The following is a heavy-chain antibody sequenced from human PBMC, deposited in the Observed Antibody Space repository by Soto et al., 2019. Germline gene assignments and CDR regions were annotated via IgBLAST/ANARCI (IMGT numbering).Heavy chain of an antibody. CDR3: AREVTFGVVIALYNWFDP. J-gene: IGHJ5*02. CDR2: MNPNSGNT. D-gene: IGHD3-16*02. Sequence: ASVKVSCKASGYTFTSYDINWVRQATGQGLEWMGWMNPNSGNTGYAQKFQGRVTMTRNTSISTAYMELSSLRSEDTAVYYCAREVTFGVVIALYNWFDPWGQGTLVTVSS. CDR1: GYTFTSYD. V-gene: IGHV1-8*01.